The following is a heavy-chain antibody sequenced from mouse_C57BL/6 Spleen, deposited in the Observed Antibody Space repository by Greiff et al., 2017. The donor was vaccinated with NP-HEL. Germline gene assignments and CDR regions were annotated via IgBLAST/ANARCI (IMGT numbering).Heavy chain of an antibody. J-gene: IGHJ1*03. V-gene: IGHV5-17*01. Sequence: EVQGVESGGGLVKPGGSLKLSCAASGFTFSDYGMHWVRQAPEKGLEWVAYISSGSSTIYYADTVKGRFTISRDNAKNTLFLQMTSLRTEDTAMYYCARPPYYYGSSYVWYFDVWGTGTTVTVSS. CDR1: GFTFSDYG. D-gene: IGHD1-1*01. CDR3: ARPPYYYGSSYVWYFDV. CDR2: ISSGSSTI.